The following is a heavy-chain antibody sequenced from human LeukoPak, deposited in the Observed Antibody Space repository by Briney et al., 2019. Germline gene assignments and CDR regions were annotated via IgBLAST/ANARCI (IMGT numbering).Heavy chain of an antibody. D-gene: IGHD6-13*01. CDR2: MNPNSGNT. CDR1: GYTFTSYD. Sequence: ASVKVSCKASGYTFTSYDINWVRQATGQGLEWMGWMNPNSGNTGYAQKFQGRVTMTRNTSISTAYMELSSLRSEDTAVYYCARDIAAAGPFDYWGQGTLVTVSS. V-gene: IGHV1-8*01. CDR3: ARDIAAAGPFDY. J-gene: IGHJ4*02.